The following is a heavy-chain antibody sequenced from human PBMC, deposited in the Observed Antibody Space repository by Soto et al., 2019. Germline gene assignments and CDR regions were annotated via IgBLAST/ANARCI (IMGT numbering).Heavy chain of an antibody. CDR1: GFTFSGYA. CDR3: AKEIVVVVSYGMDV. D-gene: IGHD2-15*01. CDR2: ISGSGGST. Sequence: GGSLRLSCAASGFTFSGYAVTWVRQAPGKGLEWVSAISGSGGSTYYADSVKGRFTISRDNSKNTLYLQMNSLRAEDTAVYYCAKEIVVVVSYGMDVWGQGTTVTVSS. J-gene: IGHJ6*02. V-gene: IGHV3-23*01.